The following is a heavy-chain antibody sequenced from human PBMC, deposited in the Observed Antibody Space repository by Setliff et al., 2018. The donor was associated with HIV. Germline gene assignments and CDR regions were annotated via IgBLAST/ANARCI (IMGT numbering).Heavy chain of an antibody. Sequence: SVMVSCKSSAGSFSIFAINWVRQAPGQGLEWMGGMMTIFSTTNYARKFQGRVTITTDESTGTAYMELSNLRSEDTAVYYCATEGAGGSYQRASALDVWGQGTMVTVSS. V-gene: IGHV1-69*05. CDR1: AGSFSIFA. CDR2: MMTIFSTT. J-gene: IGHJ3*01. CDR3: ATEGAGGSYQRASALDV. D-gene: IGHD1-26*01.